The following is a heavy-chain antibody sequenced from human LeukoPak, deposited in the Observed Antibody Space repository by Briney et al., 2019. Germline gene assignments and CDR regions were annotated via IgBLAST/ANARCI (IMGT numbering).Heavy chain of an antibody. CDR3: ARSNHFWSGFLDT. CDR1: GGSISSRDEN. J-gene: IGHJ4*02. Sequence: PSETLSLTCTVVGGSISSRDENWNWIRQPPGKGLEWIGNVDYNGNIYYSPCPKSRGLGSVDTSKNQVSLRLTSVTAADTAVYFCARSNHFWSGFLDTWGQGTLVTVSS. D-gene: IGHD3-3*02. CDR2: VDYNGNI. V-gene: IGHV4-39*07.